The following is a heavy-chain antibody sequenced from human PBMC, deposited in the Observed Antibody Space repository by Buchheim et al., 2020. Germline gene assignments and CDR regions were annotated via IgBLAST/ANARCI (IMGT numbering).Heavy chain of an antibody. CDR3: ARVFGGYYDSSGYYFDY. J-gene: IGHJ4*02. V-gene: IGHV4-30-4*01. CDR2: IYYSGST. CDR1: GGSISSGDSY. D-gene: IGHD3-22*01. Sequence: QVQLQESGPGLVKPSQTLSLTCTVSGGSISSGDSYWSWIRQPPGKGLEWIGYIYYSGSTYYHPSLKRRVTISVDTPQNKFYLKLSSVTAADTAVYYCARVFGGYYDSSGYYFDYWGQGTL.